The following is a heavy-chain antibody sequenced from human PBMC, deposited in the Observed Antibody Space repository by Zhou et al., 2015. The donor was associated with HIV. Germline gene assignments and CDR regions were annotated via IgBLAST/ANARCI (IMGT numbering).Heavy chain of an antibody. J-gene: IGHJ3*02. V-gene: IGHV1-69*01. CDR3: AREDSSVLNAFDI. CDR1: GYTFSSYA. D-gene: IGHD3-22*01. Sequence: QVQLVQSGAEVKKPGASVTVSCKASGYTFSSYAISWVRQAPGQGLEWMGGIIPIFGTANYAQKFQGRVTITADESTSTAYMELSSLRSEDTAVYYCAREDSSVLNAFDIWGQGTMVTVSS. CDR2: IIPIFGTA.